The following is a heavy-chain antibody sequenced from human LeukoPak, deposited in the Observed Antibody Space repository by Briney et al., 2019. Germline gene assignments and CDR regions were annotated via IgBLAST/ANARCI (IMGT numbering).Heavy chain of an antibody. CDR2: ISKSRNYI. Sequence: PGGSLRLSCAASEFTFSRYNMNWVRQAPGQGLEWVACISKSRNYIYYADSVKGRFTISRDDAKSSLYLQMDSLRVEDTALYYCVRDDPGVQQERRLSPFDIWGQGTMVTVSS. V-gene: IGHV3-21*04. D-gene: IGHD1-1*01. CDR1: EFTFSRYN. CDR3: VRDDPGVQQERRLSPFDI. J-gene: IGHJ3*02.